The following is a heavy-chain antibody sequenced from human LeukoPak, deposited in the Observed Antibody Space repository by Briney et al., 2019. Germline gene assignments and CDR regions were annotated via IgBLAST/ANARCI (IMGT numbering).Heavy chain of an antibody. Sequence: SGGSLRLSCEASGFSFSSHAMHWVRQAPGKGLEWVSSITSTRSDIYYADSVKGRFTISRDKARNSLFLQMNSLRAEDTAVYYCARVLVAMTFASENWLDPGAREPGSPSLQ. CDR2: ITSTRSDI. CDR3: ARVLVAMTFASENWLDP. D-gene: IGHD5-12*01. J-gene: IGHJ5*02. CDR1: GFSFSSHA. V-gene: IGHV3-21*01.